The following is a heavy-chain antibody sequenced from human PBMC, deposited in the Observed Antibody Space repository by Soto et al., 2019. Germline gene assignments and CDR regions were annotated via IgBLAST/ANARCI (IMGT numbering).Heavy chain of an antibody. J-gene: IGHJ4*02. CDR1: GGSFSCYY. CDR3: ARGRLYSRVSPFDY. CDR2: INHSGST. V-gene: IGHV4-34*01. D-gene: IGHD6-13*01. Sequence: PSETLSLTCAVYGGSFSCYYWSWIRQPPGKGLEWIVEINHSGSTNYNPSLKSRVTISVDTSKNQFSLKLSSVTAADTAVYYCARGRLYSRVSPFDYGGQGTLVTVSS.